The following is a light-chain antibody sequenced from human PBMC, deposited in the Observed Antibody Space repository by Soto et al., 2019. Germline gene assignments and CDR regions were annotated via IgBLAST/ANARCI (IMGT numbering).Light chain of an antibody. V-gene: IGKV3-15*01. J-gene: IGKJ2*01. Sequence: EIVMTQSPDTLSVSPGERATLSCRASQSVNGNLAWYQQKPGQAPRLLIYGASTRATGIPARFSGSGSGTEFTLTINSLQSEDFAVYYCQQYNNWPPTYTFGQGTKLQIK. CDR2: GAS. CDR1: QSVNGN. CDR3: QQYNNWPPTYT.